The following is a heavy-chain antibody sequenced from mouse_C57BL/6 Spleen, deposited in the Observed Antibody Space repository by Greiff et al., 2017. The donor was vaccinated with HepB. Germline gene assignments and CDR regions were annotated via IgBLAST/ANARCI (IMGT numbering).Heavy chain of an antibody. CDR2: IYPGDGDT. CDR3: ARSNYDYDVGTFFDY. J-gene: IGHJ2*01. CDR1: GYAFSSSW. D-gene: IGHD2-4*01. V-gene: IGHV1-82*01. Sequence: VQLQQSGPELVKPGASVKISCKASGYAFSSSWMNWVKQRPGKGLEWIGRIYPGDGDTNYNGKFKGKATLTADKSSSTAYMQLSSLTSEDSAVYFCARSNYDYDVGTFFDYWGQGTTLTVSS.